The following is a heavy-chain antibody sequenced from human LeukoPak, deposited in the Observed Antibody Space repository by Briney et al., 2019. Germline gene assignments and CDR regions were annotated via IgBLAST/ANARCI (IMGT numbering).Heavy chain of an antibody. CDR1: GGSISSYY. J-gene: IGHJ5*02. CDR2: IYTSGST. CDR3: ATNSGSYGWFDP. Sequence: SETLSLTCTVSGGSISSYYRSWIRQPAGKGLEWIGRIYTSGSTNYNPSLKSRVTMSVDTSKNQFSLKLSSVTAADTAVYYCATNSGSYGWFDPWGQGTLVTVSS. V-gene: IGHV4-4*07. D-gene: IGHD1-26*01.